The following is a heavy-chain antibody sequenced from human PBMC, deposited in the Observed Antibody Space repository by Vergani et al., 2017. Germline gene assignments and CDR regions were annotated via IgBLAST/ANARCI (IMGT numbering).Heavy chain of an antibody. J-gene: IGHJ6*02. D-gene: IGHD3-10*01. CDR2: IDWDDDK. Sequence: QITLKESGPTRVRPTETLTLTCSFSGFSLATSGVGVTWIRQSPGKALEWLARIDWDDDKYYSTSLKTRLTISKDTSKNQVVLTMTNMDPVDTATYYCARIRYYYGSGTNGMDVWGQGTTVTVSS. V-gene: IGHV2-70*04. CDR1: GFSLATSGVG. CDR3: ARIRYYYGSGTNGMDV.